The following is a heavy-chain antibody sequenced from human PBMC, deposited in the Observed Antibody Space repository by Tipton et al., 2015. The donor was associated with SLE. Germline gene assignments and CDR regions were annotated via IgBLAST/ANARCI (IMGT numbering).Heavy chain of an antibody. Sequence: VQLVQSGAEVKKPGESLKISCRGSGYTFTNPWIGWVRQMPGKGLEWMGMIYPGDSDTRYSPSFEGQVTISADKSVSAAYLHWTSVKASDTAIYYCAKRGGAWNAALYTFDVWGQGTAVTVSS. CDR2: IYPGDSDT. D-gene: IGHD1-1*01. CDR1: GYTFTNPW. V-gene: IGHV5-51*03. J-gene: IGHJ3*01. CDR3: AKRGGAWNAALYTFDV.